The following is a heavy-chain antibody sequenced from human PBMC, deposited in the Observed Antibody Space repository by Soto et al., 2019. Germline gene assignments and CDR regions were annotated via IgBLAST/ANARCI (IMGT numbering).Heavy chain of an antibody. CDR3: AKTGGSVSTLYYFDY. V-gene: IGHV3-21*06. D-gene: IGHD3-10*01. CDR1: GFTFTGSS. Sequence: PGGSLRLSCAASGFTFTGSSISWVRQAPGKGLEWVSSISSRSSYIYYADSVKGRFTISRDNDKNSVYLQMDRLRAEDTAVYYCAKTGGSVSTLYYFDYWSQGTPVTVSS. J-gene: IGHJ4*02. CDR2: ISSRSSYI.